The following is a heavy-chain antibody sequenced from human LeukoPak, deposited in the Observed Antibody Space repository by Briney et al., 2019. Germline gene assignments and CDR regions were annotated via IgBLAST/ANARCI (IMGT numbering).Heavy chain of an antibody. CDR3: AKDIGYCSGGSCYWSPAPHYYYGMDV. Sequence: PGRSLRLSCAASGFTFDDYAMHWVRQAPGKGLEWVSGISWNSGSIGYADSVKGRFTISRDNAKNSLYLQMNSLRAEDTALYYCAKDIGYCSGGSCYWSPAPHYYYGMDVWGQGTTVTVSS. D-gene: IGHD2-15*01. CDR1: GFTFDDYA. CDR2: ISWNSGSI. V-gene: IGHV3-9*01. J-gene: IGHJ6*02.